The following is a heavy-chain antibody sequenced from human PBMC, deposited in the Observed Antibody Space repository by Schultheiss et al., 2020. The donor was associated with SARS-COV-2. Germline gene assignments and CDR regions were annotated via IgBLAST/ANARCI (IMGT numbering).Heavy chain of an antibody. CDR3: ASLGRTGDADY. CDR2: ISSSSSTI. V-gene: IGHV3-48*01. D-gene: IGHD7-27*01. Sequence: GGSLRLSCAASGFTFSSYSMNWVRQAPGKGLEWVSYISSSSSTIYYADSVKGRFTISRDNAKNSLYLQMSSLRAEDTAVYYCASLGRTGDADYWGQGTLVTVSS. J-gene: IGHJ4*02. CDR1: GFTFSSYS.